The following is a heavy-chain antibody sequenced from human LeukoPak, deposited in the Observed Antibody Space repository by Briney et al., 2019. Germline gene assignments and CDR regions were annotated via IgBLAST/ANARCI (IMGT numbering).Heavy chain of an antibody. CDR3: AKAGPADIVYYTYYYMDV. D-gene: IGHD2-2*01. V-gene: IGHV3-23*01. CDR2: ISPSGRST. CDR1: GFTFSSYA. Sequence: GGSLRLSCAASGFTFSSYAMTWVRQAPGKGLEWVSSISPSGRSTYYADSVKGRVTIPRDNSKNTLSLQVNSLRVEDMAVYYCAKAGPADIVYYTYYYMDVWGKGTTVTVSS. J-gene: IGHJ6*03.